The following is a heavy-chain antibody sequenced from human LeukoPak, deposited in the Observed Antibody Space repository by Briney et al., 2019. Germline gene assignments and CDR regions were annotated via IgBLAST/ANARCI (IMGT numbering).Heavy chain of an antibody. V-gene: IGHV1-2*02. J-gene: IGHJ4*02. CDR1: GYTFTGYF. CDR3: ARDKGATINDY. CDR2: INPNSGGT. Sequence: GASVKVSCKASGYTFTGYFIHWVRQAPGQGLQWMGCINPNSGGTNYAQKFQGRVTMTRDTSISTAYMELSRLRSDDTAVYYCARDKGATINDYWGQGTLVTVSS. D-gene: IGHD5-12*01.